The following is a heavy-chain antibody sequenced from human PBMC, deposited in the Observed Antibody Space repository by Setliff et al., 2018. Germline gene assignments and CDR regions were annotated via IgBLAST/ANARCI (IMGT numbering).Heavy chain of an antibody. J-gene: IGHJ4*02. Sequence: SETLSLTCAVSDDSTRNNNYFWAWIRQPPGKGLEWIGFMYHNGDTHYSPSLKSRVSLSVDTSKRQVSLKLNTATAADTAVYYCARGTYANSWARFDFWGRGTQVTVSS. V-gene: IGHV4-30-4*08. D-gene: IGHD2-15*01. CDR1: DDSTRNNNYF. CDR2: MYHNGDT. CDR3: ARGTYANSWARFDF.